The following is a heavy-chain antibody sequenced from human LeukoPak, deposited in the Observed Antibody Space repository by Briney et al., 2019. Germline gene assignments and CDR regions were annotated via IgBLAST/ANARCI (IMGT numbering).Heavy chain of an antibody. CDR3: ARDLMAGTGYFDY. CDR2: IWYDGSNK. CDR1: GFTFSSYG. Sequence: GGSLRLSCAASGFTFSSYGMHWVRQAPGKGLEWVAAIWYDGSNKYYADSVKGRFTISRDNSKNTLYLQMNSLRAEDTAVYYCARDLMAGTGYFDYWGQGTLVTVSS. V-gene: IGHV3-33*01. J-gene: IGHJ4*02. D-gene: IGHD6-19*01.